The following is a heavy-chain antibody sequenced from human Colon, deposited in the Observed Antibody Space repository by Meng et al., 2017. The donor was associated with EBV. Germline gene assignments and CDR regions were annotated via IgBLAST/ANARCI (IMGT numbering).Heavy chain of an antibody. Sequence: EVQLVESXXXXVXXGGSLRLSCAASGLTFSSYWMHWVRQGPGQGLVWVSRINGDGSSTNYADSVKGRFTISRDNAKNALYLQMNNLKPEDTAMYYCTRVGDYAYKDWGQGTLVTVSS. CDR2: INGDGSST. CDR1: GLTFSSYW. J-gene: IGHJ1*01. D-gene: IGHD4-17*01. CDR3: TRVGDYAYKD. V-gene: IGHV3-74*01.